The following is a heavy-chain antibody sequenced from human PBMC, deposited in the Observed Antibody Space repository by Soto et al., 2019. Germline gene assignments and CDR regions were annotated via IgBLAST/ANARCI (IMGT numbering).Heavy chain of an antibody. V-gene: IGHV1-69*13. CDR1: GGTFSIYA. CDR2: IIPIFGTA. Sequence: SVKVSCKASGGTFSIYAISWVRQAPGQGLEWMGGIIPIFGTANYAQKFQGRVTITADESTSTAYMELSSLRSEDTAVYYCARDWMYSSGWYLDYWGQGTLVTVSS. J-gene: IGHJ4*02. CDR3: ARDWMYSSGWYLDY. D-gene: IGHD6-19*01.